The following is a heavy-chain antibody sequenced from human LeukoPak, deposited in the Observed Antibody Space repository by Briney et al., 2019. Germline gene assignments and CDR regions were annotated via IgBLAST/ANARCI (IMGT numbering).Heavy chain of an antibody. CDR2: IHYTGST. J-gene: IGHJ4*02. CDR1: GGSISSYY. D-gene: IGHD2-2*01. CDR3: ARRMPYCSSTSCHRYYFDY. V-gene: IGHV4-59*08. Sequence: PSETLSLTCTVSGGSISSYYWSWIRQPPGKGLEWIGYIHYTGSTNYNSSLKSRVTISVDTSKNQFSLKLSSVTAADTAVYYCARRMPYCSSTSCHRYYFDYWGQGTLVTVSS.